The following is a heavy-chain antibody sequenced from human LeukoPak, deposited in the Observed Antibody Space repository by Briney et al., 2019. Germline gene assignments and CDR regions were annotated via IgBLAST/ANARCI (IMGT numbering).Heavy chain of an antibody. CDR3: ARLTVVTSYFDY. D-gene: IGHD4-23*01. V-gene: IGHV4-34*01. J-gene: IGHJ4*02. Sequence: SETLSLTCAVYGESFNDYYWSWIRQPPGKGLEWIGEINHSGSTNSNPSLKSRVTISVDTSKNQFSLKLSSVTAADTAVYYCARLTVVTSYFDYWGQGTLVTVSS. CDR1: GESFNDYY. CDR2: INHSGST.